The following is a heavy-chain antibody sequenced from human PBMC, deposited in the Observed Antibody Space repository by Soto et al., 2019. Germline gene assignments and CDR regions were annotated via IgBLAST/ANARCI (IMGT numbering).Heavy chain of an antibody. CDR1: GGSISSSNYY. D-gene: IGHD3-9*01. CDR2: IYYSGST. Sequence: SETLSLTCTVSGGSISSSNYYWGWIRQPPGKGLEWIGSIYYSGSTYYNPSLKSRVTISVDTSKNQFSLKLTSVTAADTAVYYCARPGPQGGSYDILTGILDHGWFDPWGQGTLVTVSS. V-gene: IGHV4-39*01. J-gene: IGHJ5*02. CDR3: ARPGPQGGSYDILTGILDHGWFDP.